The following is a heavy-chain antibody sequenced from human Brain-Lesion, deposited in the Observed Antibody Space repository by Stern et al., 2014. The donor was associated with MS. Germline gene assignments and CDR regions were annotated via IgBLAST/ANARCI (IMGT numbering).Heavy chain of an antibody. V-gene: IGHV4-4*02. CDR1: GGSISSSNW. D-gene: IGHD6-13*01. J-gene: IGHJ4*02. Sequence: VQLVESGPGLVKPSGTLSLTCAVSGGSISSSNWWSWVRQSPGKGLEWIGESDHSGSTIYNPSLKSRVTVSVDKSKTRFPLTLGSVTAADTAVYFCARFPASRPHVFDSWGQGTLVTVSS. CDR2: SDHSGST. CDR3: ARFPASRPHVFDS.